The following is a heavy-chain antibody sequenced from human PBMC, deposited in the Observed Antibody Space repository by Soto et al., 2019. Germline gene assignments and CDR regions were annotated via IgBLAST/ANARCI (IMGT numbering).Heavy chain of an antibody. Sequence: SETLSLTCTVSGGSMNSHDYYWSWIRQPPGKGLEWIGYIHNSGSTYYNPSLKSRLTISSDTSKNQFSLRLNSVTAADTALYYCARGEVRGPFDILGQGTMVTVSS. CDR1: GGSMNSHDYY. CDR3: ARGEVRGPFDI. D-gene: IGHD3-10*01. CDR2: IHNSGST. V-gene: IGHV4-30-4*01. J-gene: IGHJ3*02.